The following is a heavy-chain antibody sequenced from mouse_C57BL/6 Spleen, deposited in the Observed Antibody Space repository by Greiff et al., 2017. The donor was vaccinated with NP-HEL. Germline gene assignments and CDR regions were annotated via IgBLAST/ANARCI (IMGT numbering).Heavy chain of an antibody. J-gene: IGHJ3*01. D-gene: IGHD1-1*02. V-gene: IGHV1-52*01. Sequence: VQLQQSGAELVRPGSSVKLSCKASGYTFTSYWMHWVKQRPIQGLEWIGNIDPSDSETHYNQKFKDKATLTVAKSSSTAYMQLSSLTSVDSAVYYCARDEDYRGFAYWGQGTLVTVSA. CDR2: IDPSDSET. CDR3: ARDEDYRGFAY. CDR1: GYTFTSYW.